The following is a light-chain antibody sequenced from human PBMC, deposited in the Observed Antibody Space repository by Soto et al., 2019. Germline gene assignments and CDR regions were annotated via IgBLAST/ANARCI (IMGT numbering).Light chain of an antibody. CDR1: QSVSSY. J-gene: IGKJ4*01. Sequence: EVVLTQSPATLSVSPGERATLSCRASQSVSSYLAWYQQKPGQAPRLLIYDASNRATGIPARFSGSGSETDFTLTINSLEPEDVAVYYCQHRSHWPSLTFGGGTKVEIK. CDR3: QHRSHWPSLT. V-gene: IGKV3-11*01. CDR2: DAS.